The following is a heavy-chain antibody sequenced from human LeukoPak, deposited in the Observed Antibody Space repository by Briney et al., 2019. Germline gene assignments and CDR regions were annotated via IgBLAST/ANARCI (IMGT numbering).Heavy chain of an antibody. V-gene: IGHV4-59*08. D-gene: IGHD6-19*01. Sequence: SETLSLTCTVSGGSISSYYWSWIRQPPGKGLEWIGYIYYSGSTNYNPSLKSRVTISVDTSKNQFSLKLSSVTAADTAVYYCARHRRYSSGWSTFDYWGQGTLVTVSS. CDR1: GGSISSYY. CDR2: IYYSGST. CDR3: ARHRRYSSGWSTFDY. J-gene: IGHJ4*02.